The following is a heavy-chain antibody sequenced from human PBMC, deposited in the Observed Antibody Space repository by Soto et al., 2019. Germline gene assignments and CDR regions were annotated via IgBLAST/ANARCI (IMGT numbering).Heavy chain of an antibody. CDR2: IKHSGSS. V-gene: IGHV4-34*01. J-gene: IGHJ3*02. D-gene: IGHD6-19*01. CDR3: ARGGSSDWQVALDI. CDR1: AGSFSHYY. Sequence: SETLSLTCAVYAGSFSHYYWNWIRQSPGKGLEWIGKIKHSGSSNYNPSLRSRVSISVDMSKNQFSLRLTSVTAADTAGYYCARGGSSDWQVALDIWGQGTMVTVSS.